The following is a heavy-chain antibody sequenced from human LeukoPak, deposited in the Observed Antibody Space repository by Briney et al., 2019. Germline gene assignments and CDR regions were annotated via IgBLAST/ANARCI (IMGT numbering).Heavy chain of an antibody. Sequence: GGSLRLSCAASGFTFSTYSMNWVRQAPGKGLEWLSYISSSSDRILYADSVKGRFTISRDNAKNSLYLQMNSLRAEDTAVYYCARVATMVRVPLDALDIWGQGTMVSVSS. CDR2: ISSSSDRI. CDR1: GFTFSTYS. D-gene: IGHD3-10*01. J-gene: IGHJ3*02. CDR3: ARVATMVRVPLDALDI. V-gene: IGHV3-48*04.